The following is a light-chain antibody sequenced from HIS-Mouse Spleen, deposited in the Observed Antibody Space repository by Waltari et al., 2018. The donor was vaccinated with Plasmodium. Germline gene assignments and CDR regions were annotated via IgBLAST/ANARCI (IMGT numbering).Light chain of an antibody. J-gene: IGLJ1*01. CDR2: DVS. CDR1: SSDVGGYNY. CDR3: SSYTSSSTLNYV. Sequence: QSALTQPASVSGSPGQPIPISCTGTSSDVGGYNYVSWYQQHPGKAPKLMIYDVSNRPSGVSNRFSGSKSGNTASLTISGLQAEDEADYYCSSYTSSSTLNYVFGTGTKVTVL. V-gene: IGLV2-14*03.